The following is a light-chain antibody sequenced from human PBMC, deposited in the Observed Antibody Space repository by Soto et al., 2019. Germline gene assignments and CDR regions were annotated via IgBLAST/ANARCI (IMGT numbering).Light chain of an antibody. V-gene: IGKV3D-15*01. CDR3: QQYNNWPPLT. CDR2: GAS. CDR1: QSVGSN. Sequence: TQSPGTLSLSPGERATLSCRASQSVGSNYLAWYQQKPGQAPRLLIYGASTRATGIPARFSGSGSGTEFTLTISSLQSEDFAVYYCQQYNNWPPLTFGGGTKVDIK. J-gene: IGKJ4*01.